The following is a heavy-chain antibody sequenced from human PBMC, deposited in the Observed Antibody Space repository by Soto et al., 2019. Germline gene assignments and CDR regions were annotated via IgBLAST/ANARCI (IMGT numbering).Heavy chain of an antibody. J-gene: IGHJ6*02. D-gene: IGHD2-15*01. CDR1: GGSISSGDYY. Sequence: SETLSLTCTVSGGSISSGDYYWSWIRQPPGKGLEWIGYIYYSGSTYYNPSLKSRVTISVDTSKNQFSLKLSSVTAADTAVYYCARDWVLGCGMDVWGQGTMVTVSS. CDR3: ARDWVLGCGMDV. CDR2: IYYSGST. V-gene: IGHV4-30-4*01.